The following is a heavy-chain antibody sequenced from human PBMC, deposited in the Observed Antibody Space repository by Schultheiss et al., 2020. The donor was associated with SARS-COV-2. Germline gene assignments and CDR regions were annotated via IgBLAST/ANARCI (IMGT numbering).Heavy chain of an antibody. CDR1: GGSFSGYY. J-gene: IGHJ5*02. D-gene: IGHD1-26*01. CDR2: IYYSGST. V-gene: IGHV4-59*08. CDR3: ARHPGGSYYNWFDP. Sequence: SETLSLTCAVYGGSFSGYYWSWIRQPPGKGLEWIGYIYYSGSTNYNPSLKSRVTISVDTSKNQFSLKLSSVTAADTAVYYCARHPGGSYYNWFDPWGQGTLVTVSS.